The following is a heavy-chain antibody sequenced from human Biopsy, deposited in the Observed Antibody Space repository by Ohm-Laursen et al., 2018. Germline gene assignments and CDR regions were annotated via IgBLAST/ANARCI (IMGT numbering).Heavy chain of an antibody. CDR2: NIPILGTG. CDR1: EGTFSNYG. Sequence: SSVKVSCKAPEGTFSNYGVNWVRQAPGQGLEWLGGNIPILGTGNYAQKFQDRVTVAADTSTSTATMELRSLRSDGTAVYYCATKLTGYFHHWGQGTLVIVSS. CDR3: ATKLTGYFHH. J-gene: IGHJ1*01. V-gene: IGHV1-69*06. D-gene: IGHD3-9*01.